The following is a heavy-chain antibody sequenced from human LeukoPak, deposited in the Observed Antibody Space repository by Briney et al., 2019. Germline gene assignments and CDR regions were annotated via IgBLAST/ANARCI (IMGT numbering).Heavy chain of an antibody. Sequence: GASVKVSCKASGYTFTNYAMHWVRQAPGQRLEWMGWINAGNGNTKYSQKFQVGVTITRDTSASTAYMELSSLRSEDTAVYYCARSPYDSSGYDIRYWGQGTLVTVSS. D-gene: IGHD3-22*01. CDR2: INAGNGNT. J-gene: IGHJ4*02. CDR3: ARSPYDSSGYDIRY. V-gene: IGHV1-3*01. CDR1: GYTFTNYA.